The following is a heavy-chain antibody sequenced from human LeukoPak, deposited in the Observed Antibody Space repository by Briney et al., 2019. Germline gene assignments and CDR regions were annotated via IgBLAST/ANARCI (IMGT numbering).Heavy chain of an antibody. D-gene: IGHD3-10*01. J-gene: IGHJ6*02. CDR1: GFTFSSYA. CDR2: IYSDGGT. V-gene: IGHV3-23*03. Sequence: GVLRLSCAASGFTFSSYAMHWVRQAPGKGLEWVSVIYSDGGTFYSDSVKGRFTISRDYSKKTLYLQMNSLRAEDTAVYYCAKDLSLSKLLWFGEVLKGGMDVWGQGTTVTVSS. CDR3: AKDLSLSKLLWFGEVLKGGMDV.